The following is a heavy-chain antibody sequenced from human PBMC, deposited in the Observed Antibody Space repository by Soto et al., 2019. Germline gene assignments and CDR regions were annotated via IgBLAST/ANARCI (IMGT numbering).Heavy chain of an antibody. J-gene: IGHJ4*02. CDR3: AKDRDFWSGYYTGFDY. CDR2: IDTSGGNT. CDR1: GFTFDDYA. Sequence: EVQLVESGGGLVQPGRSLRLSCAASGFTFDDYAMHWVRQAPGKGLEWVSGIDTSGGNTYYADSVKGRFTISRDNSKNTLYLQMNSLTAEDTAVYDCAKDRDFWSGYYTGFDYWGQGTLVTVSS. V-gene: IGHV3-23*04. D-gene: IGHD3-3*01.